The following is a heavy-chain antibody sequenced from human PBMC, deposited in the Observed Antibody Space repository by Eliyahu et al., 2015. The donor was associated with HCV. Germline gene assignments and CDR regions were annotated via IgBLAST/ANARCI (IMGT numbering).Heavy chain of an antibody. CDR1: GGSISSYH. CDR3: ARDFSDYAGPEY. Sequence: QVQLQESGPGLVKPSETLSLTCTVSGGSISSYHWSWIRQPPGKGLEWVGDIHNSGRTNYNPSLKSRVTISVDSSKNQFSLKLSSVTAADTAVYYCARDFSDYAGPEYWGQGTLVTVSS. V-gene: IGHV4-59*01. CDR2: IHNSGRT. J-gene: IGHJ4*02. D-gene: IGHD4-23*01.